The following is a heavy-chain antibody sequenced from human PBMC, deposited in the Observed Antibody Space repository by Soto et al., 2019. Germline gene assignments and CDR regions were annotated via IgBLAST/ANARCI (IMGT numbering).Heavy chain of an antibody. D-gene: IGHD2-2*01. V-gene: IGHV3-48*01. CDR2: ISSSSSTI. Sequence: GGSLRLSCAASGFTFSSYSMNWVRQAPGKGLEWVSYISSSSSTIYYADSVKGRFTISRDNAKNSLYLQMNSLRAEDTAVYYCARDLYCSSTSCYSDWFDPWGQGTLVTVSS. CDR1: GFTFSSYS. J-gene: IGHJ5*02. CDR3: ARDLYCSSTSCYSDWFDP.